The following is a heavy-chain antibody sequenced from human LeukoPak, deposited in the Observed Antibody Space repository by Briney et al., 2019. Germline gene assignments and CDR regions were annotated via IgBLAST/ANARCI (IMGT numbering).Heavy chain of an antibody. CDR2: ISSSSSYI. J-gene: IGHJ4*02. CDR3: ARDLEEHCSGGSCSLFDY. Sequence: GGSLRLSWAASGFTFSSYSMNWVRQAPGEGLEWVSSISSSSSYIYYADSVKGRFTTSRHNAKNSLYLQMNSLRAEDTAVYYCARDLEEHCSGGSCSLFDYWGQGTLVTVSS. V-gene: IGHV3-21*01. CDR1: GFTFSSYS. D-gene: IGHD2-15*01.